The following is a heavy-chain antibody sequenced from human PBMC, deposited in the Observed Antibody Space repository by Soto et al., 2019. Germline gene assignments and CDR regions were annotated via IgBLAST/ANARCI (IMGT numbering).Heavy chain of an antibody. J-gene: IGHJ4*02. D-gene: IGHD3-10*01. CDR2: IYHSGST. CDR1: GGSISSSNW. Sequence: SETLSLTCAVSGGSISSSNWWSWVRQPPGKGLEWIGEIYHSGSTNYNPSLKSRVTISVDKSKNQFSLKLSSVTAADTAVYYCARVRYAVRGVITPPGYFDYWGQGTLVTVSS. V-gene: IGHV4-4*02. CDR3: ARVRYAVRGVITPPGYFDY.